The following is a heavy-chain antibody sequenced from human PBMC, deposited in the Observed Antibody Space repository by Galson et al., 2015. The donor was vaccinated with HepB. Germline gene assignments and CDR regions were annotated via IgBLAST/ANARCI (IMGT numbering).Heavy chain of an antibody. Sequence: AISGDSVSSNSAAWNWIRQSPSRGLEWLGRTYYRSKWYNDYAVSVKSRITINPDTSKNQFSLQLNSVTPEDTAVYYCARDDSARGIVGATNDAFDIWGQGTMVTVSS. V-gene: IGHV6-1*01. CDR3: ARDDSARGIVGATNDAFDI. CDR1: GDSVSSNSAA. D-gene: IGHD1-26*01. CDR2: TYYRSKWYN. J-gene: IGHJ3*02.